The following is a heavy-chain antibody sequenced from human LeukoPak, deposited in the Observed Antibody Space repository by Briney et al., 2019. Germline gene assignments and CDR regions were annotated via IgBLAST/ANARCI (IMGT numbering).Heavy chain of an antibody. Sequence: GGSLRLSCAASGFTFSSYSMNWVRQAPGKGLEWVSYISSSGSTIYYADSVKGRFTISRDNAKNSLYLQMNSLRAEDTAVYYCARDRGGGSSNFDYWGQGTLVTVSS. J-gene: IGHJ4*02. CDR2: ISSSGSTI. CDR3: ARDRGGGSSNFDY. V-gene: IGHV3-48*04. CDR1: GFTFSSYS. D-gene: IGHD1-26*01.